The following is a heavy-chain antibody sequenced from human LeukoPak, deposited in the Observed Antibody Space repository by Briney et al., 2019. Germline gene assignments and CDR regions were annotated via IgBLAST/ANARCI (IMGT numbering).Heavy chain of an antibody. D-gene: IGHD5-12*01. CDR2: ISSSSDSI. J-gene: IGHJ4*02. V-gene: IGHV3-48*04. CDR3: TKSRISFSGQADH. Sequence: GGPLRFSFEPPESPFSTFGMTWVRRAPGKGLDGISYISSSSDSIKYADSVRGRFTSSRDNAKNSLYLQMNSLRAEDTAVYYCTKSRISFSGQADHWGQGTLVTVSS. CDR1: ESPFSTFG.